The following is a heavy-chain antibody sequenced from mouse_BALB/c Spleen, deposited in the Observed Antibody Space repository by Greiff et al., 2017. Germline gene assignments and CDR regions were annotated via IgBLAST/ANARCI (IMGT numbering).Heavy chain of an antibody. Sequence: QVQLKESGPGLVAPSQSLSITCTVSGFSLTSYDISWIRQPPGKGLEWLGVIWTGGGTNYNSAFMSRLSISKDNSKSQVFLKMNSLQTDDTAIYYCVRDRSYYRSFAYWGQGTLVTVSA. J-gene: IGHJ3*01. CDR1: GFSLTSYD. CDR3: VRDRSYYRSFAY. D-gene: IGHD2-14*01. V-gene: IGHV2-9-2*01. CDR2: IWTGGGT.